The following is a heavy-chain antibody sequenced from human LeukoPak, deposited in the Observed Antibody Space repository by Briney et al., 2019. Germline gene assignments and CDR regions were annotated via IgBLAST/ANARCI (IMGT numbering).Heavy chain of an antibody. Sequence: SETLSLTCTVSGGSISSSSYYWGWIRQPPGKGLEWIGEINHSGSTNYNPSLKSRVTISVDTSKNQFSLKLSSVTAADTAVYYCARRVRGYSSSWAFDIWGQGTMVTVSS. CDR1: GGSISSSSYY. CDR3: ARRVRGYSSSWAFDI. D-gene: IGHD5-18*01. CDR2: INHSGST. V-gene: IGHV4-39*07. J-gene: IGHJ3*02.